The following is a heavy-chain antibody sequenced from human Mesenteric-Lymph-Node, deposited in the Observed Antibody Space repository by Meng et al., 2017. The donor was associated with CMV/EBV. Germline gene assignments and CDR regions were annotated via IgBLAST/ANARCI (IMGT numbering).Heavy chain of an antibody. CDR1: GFTFSNYE. Sequence: GESLKISCAASGFTFSNYEMNWVRQAPGKGLEWVSYISSSGSFLYYADSVKGRFTISRDDSKNTLYLQMNSLRAEDTAVYYCARDLYCSGGSCYSVGAFDIWGQGTMVTVSS. V-gene: IGHV3-48*03. J-gene: IGHJ3*02. CDR3: ARDLYCSGGSCYSVGAFDI. CDR2: ISSSGSFL. D-gene: IGHD2-15*01.